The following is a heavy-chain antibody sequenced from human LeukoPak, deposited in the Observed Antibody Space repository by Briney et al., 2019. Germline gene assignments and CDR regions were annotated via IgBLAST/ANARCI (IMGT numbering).Heavy chain of an antibody. Sequence: GGSLRLSCAASGFTFSSYSMNWVRQAPGKGLEWVSSISSTGSYIYYADSVKGRFTVSRDNAKNSLYLQMNSLRGEDTAVYYCAREPVTGSVYWGQGTLVTVSS. J-gene: IGHJ4*02. CDR3: AREPVTGSVY. V-gene: IGHV3-21*01. CDR1: GFTFSSYS. D-gene: IGHD4-17*01. CDR2: ISSTGSYI.